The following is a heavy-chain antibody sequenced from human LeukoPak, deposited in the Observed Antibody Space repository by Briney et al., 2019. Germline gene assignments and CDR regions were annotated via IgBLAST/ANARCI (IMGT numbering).Heavy chain of an antibody. V-gene: IGHV1-2*02. J-gene: IGHJ6*03. D-gene: IGHD6-13*01. CDR3: ARSSPPTYYHFYYYMDV. Sequence: ASVKVSCKASGYTFTGYYLHWVRQAPGQGLEWMGWINPSSGGAKYAQNFQGRVIITTDTSISTAYMELSSLRSGDTTVYYCARSSPPTYYHFYYYMDVWGKGSTVTVSS. CDR1: GYTFTGYY. CDR2: INPSSGGA.